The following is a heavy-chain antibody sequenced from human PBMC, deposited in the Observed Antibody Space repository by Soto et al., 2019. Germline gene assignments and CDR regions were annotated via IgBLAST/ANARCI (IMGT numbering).Heavy chain of an antibody. CDR3: ARVSSSSPVYYFDY. V-gene: IGHV3-30-3*01. J-gene: IGHJ4*02. D-gene: IGHD6-6*01. CDR2: ISYDGSNK. CDR1: GFTFSSYA. Sequence: QVQLVESGGGVVQPGRSLRLSCAASGFTFSSYAMHWVRQAPGKGLEWVAVISYDGSNKYYADSVKGRFTISRDNSKNTLYLQMNCLRAEDTAVYYCARVSSSSPVYYFDYWGQGTLVTVSS.